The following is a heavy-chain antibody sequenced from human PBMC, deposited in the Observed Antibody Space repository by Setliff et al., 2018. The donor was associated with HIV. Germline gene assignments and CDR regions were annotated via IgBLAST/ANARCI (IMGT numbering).Heavy chain of an antibody. CDR1: GGSITSYS. Sequence: SEILSLTCSVSGGSITSYSWNWIRHVPGKEVEWIGNIYYGRRANHKPSLKSRVTISADWHRNQFSLELRSVTAADTAVYYCARDFTYDNRGSLTRFAMDVWGQGITVTVSS. J-gene: IGHJ6*02. D-gene: IGHD3-22*01. CDR3: ARDFTYDNRGSLTRFAMDV. CDR2: IYYGRRA. V-gene: IGHV4-59*01.